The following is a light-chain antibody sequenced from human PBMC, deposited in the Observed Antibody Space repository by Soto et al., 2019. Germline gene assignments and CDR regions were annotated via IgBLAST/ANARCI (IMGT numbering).Light chain of an antibody. J-gene: IGLJ1*01. CDR1: SSDIGAYNF. Sequence: QSALTQPASVSGPPGQSITISCTGTSSDIGAYNFVSWYQQHPGKAPKLMIYDVSNRPSGVSDRFSGFKSGDTASLTISGLQAEDEADYYCTSYTTSGSYVFGTGTKVTVL. CDR2: DVS. V-gene: IGLV2-14*01. CDR3: TSYTTSGSYV.